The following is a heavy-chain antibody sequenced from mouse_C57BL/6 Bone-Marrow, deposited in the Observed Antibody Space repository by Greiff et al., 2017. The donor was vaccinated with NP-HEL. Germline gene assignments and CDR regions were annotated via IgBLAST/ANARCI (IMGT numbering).Heavy chain of an antibody. CDR3: ARDRGGYYGYPWFAY. Sequence: EVKLMESGGGLVKPGGSLKLSCAASGFTFSSYAMSWVRQTPEKRLAWVATISDGGSYTYYPDNVKGRFTISRDNAKNNLYLQMSHLKSEDTAMYYCARDRGGYYGYPWFAYWGQGTLVTVSA. CDR1: GFTFSSYA. J-gene: IGHJ3*01. D-gene: IGHD2-2*01. CDR2: ISDGGSYT. V-gene: IGHV5-4*01.